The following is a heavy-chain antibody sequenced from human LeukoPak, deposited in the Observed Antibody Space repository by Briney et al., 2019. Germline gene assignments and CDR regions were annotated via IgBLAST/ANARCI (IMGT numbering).Heavy chain of an antibody. V-gene: IGHV3-64*01. CDR1: GVTFSSYA. J-gene: IGHJ4*02. Sequence: GGSLRLSCAASGVTFSSYAMHWVRQAPGKGLEYVSAISSNGGSTISRDNSKNTLYLQMGSLRAEDMAVYYCASGVGYFDYWGQGTLVTVSS. CDR3: ASGVGYFDY. D-gene: IGHD2-15*01. CDR2: ISSNGGS.